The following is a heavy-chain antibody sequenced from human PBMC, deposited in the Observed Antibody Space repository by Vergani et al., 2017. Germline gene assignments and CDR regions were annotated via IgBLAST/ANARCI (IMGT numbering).Heavy chain of an antibody. CDR1: GASIRSSNYY. J-gene: IGHJ5*02. D-gene: IGHD6-19*01. CDR3: ARHSTGEWVVKVGWIDT. Sequence: HLQLQESGPGLVKPSATLSLTCSVSGASIRSSNYYWGWIRQPPGKGLELIASIYYSGSTYYNPSLKSRVTISVDTSKNQFSLKLSSVTAADTAVYFWARHSTGEWVVKVGWIDTWGQGILVTVSS. V-gene: IGHV4-39*01. CDR2: IYYSGST.